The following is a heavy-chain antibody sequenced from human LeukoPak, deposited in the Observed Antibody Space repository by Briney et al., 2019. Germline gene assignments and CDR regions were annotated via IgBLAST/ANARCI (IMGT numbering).Heavy chain of an antibody. CDR2: INHSGST. D-gene: IGHD6-13*01. Sequence: PSETLSLTCTVSGGSNSSYYWSWIRQPPGKGLEWIGEINHSGSTNYNPSLKSRVTISVDTSKNQSSLKLSSVTAADTAVYYCVRGYSSAFDIWGQGTMVTVSS. J-gene: IGHJ3*02. CDR1: GGSNSSYY. CDR3: VRGYSSAFDI. V-gene: IGHV4-34*01.